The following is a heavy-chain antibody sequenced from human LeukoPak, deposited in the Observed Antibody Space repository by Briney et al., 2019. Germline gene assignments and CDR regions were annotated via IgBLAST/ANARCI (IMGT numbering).Heavy chain of an antibody. Sequence: GGSLRLSCAASGFTFSTYAMSWVREAPGKGLEWVSVIRGSGGSTYYADSVKGRFTISRDNSKNTLYLQMNSLRAEDTAVYYCAKSGSRVARHFDYWGQGTLVTVSS. CDR1: GFTFSTYA. D-gene: IGHD3-22*01. J-gene: IGHJ4*02. V-gene: IGHV3-23*01. CDR3: AKSGSRVARHFDY. CDR2: IRGSGGST.